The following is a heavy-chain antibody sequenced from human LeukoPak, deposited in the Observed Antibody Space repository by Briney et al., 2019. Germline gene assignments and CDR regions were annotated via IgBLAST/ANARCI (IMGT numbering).Heavy chain of an antibody. J-gene: IGHJ4*02. Sequence: SETLSLTCTVSGGSISSYYWSWIRQPPGKGLEWIGYIYYSGSTNYNPSLKSRVTISVDTSKNQFSLKLSSVTAADTAVYYCARDNWSGAQIPTFDYWGQGTLVTVSS. V-gene: IGHV4-59*01. CDR2: IYYSGST. D-gene: IGHD3-10*01. CDR3: ARDNWSGAQIPTFDY. CDR1: GGSISSYY.